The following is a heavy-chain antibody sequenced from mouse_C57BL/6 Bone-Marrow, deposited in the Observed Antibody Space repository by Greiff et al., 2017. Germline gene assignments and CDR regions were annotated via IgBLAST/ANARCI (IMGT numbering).Heavy chain of an antibody. V-gene: IGHV5-4*01. CDR3: ARDGLRLHFDY. Sequence: EVKLVESGGGLVKPGGSLKLSCAASGFTFSSYAMSWVRQTPEKRLEWVATISDGGSYTYYPDNVKGRFTISRDNAKNNLYLQMSHLKSEDTAMYYCARDGLRLHFDYWGQGTTLTVSS. CDR2: ISDGGSYT. CDR1: GFTFSSYA. D-gene: IGHD3-2*02. J-gene: IGHJ2*01.